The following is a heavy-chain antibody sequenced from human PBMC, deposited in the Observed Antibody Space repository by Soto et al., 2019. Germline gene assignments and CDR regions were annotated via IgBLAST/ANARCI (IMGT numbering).Heavy chain of an antibody. CDR3: ARGLKWFGASPPSYFDY. V-gene: IGHV1-18*01. CDR1: GYTFTSYG. Sequence: ASVKVSCKASGYTFTSYGISWVRQAPGQGLEWMGWISAYNGNTNYAQKLQGRVTMTTDTSTSTAYMELRSLRSDDTAVYYCARGLKWFGASPPSYFDYWGQGTLVTVSS. D-gene: IGHD3-10*01. J-gene: IGHJ4*02. CDR2: ISAYNGNT.